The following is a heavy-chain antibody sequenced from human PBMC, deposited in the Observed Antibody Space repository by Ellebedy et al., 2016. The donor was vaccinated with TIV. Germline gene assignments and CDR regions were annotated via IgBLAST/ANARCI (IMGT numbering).Heavy chain of an antibody. D-gene: IGHD1-26*01. J-gene: IGHJ4*02. V-gene: IGHV3-30-3*01. CDR1: GFTFSSYA. CDR3: AREGILGASGYDY. CDR2: ISYDGSNK. Sequence: GESLKISCAASGFTFSSYAMHWVRQAPGKGLEWVAVISYDGSNKYFADSVKGRFTISRDNSKNTLYLQMNSLRAEDTAVYYCAREGILGASGYDYWGQGTLVTVSS.